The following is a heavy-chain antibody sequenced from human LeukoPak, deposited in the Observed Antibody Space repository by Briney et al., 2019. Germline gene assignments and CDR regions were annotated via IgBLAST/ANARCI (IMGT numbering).Heavy chain of an antibody. CDR1: GGSISSYY. J-gene: IGHJ6*02. V-gene: IGHV4-59*12. CDR2: IYYSGST. D-gene: IGHD5-24*01. CDR3: ARGAPNTIYYYYGMDV. Sequence: PSETLSLTCTVSGGSISSYYWSWIRQPPGKGLEWMGYIYYSGSTNYNPSLKSRVTISVDTSKNQFSLKLSSVTAADTAVYYCARGAPNTIYYYYGMDVWGQGTTVTVSS.